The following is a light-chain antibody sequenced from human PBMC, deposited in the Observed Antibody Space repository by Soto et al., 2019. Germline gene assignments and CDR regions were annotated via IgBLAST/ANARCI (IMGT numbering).Light chain of an antibody. Sequence: QSALTQPASVSGSPGQSITISCTGTSSDVGGYNYVSWYQQHPGKAPKLMIYEVSNRPSGVSNRFSGSKSGNTASLTISGLQAEDEADYYCSSYTSSSIDYAFGTGTKLT. V-gene: IGLV2-14*01. CDR1: SSDVGGYNY. CDR2: EVS. CDR3: SSYTSSSIDYA. J-gene: IGLJ1*01.